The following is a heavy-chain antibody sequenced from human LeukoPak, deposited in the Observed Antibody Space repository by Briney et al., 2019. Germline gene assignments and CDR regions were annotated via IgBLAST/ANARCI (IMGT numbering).Heavy chain of an antibody. D-gene: IGHD4-17*01. CDR1: GYTFTSYD. J-gene: IGHJ4*02. CDR3: ASGLDGDGGDY. CDR2: INTNSGKT. V-gene: IGHV1-8*03. Sequence: AAVKVSCNAAGYTFTSYDINWVREATGQGLGGMGWINTNSGKTGYAHKYYGRVTITSNTSISTAYMELSSIRSEDTDVYYCASGLDGDGGDYWGQGTLVTVSS.